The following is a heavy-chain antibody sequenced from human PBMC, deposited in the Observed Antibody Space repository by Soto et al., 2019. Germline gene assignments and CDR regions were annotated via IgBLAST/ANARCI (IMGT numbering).Heavy chain of an antibody. CDR2: ISWNSGTK. J-gene: IGHJ4*02. CDR1: GFTFDDYA. CDR3: ARGPGLRIYYFDY. Sequence: SLRLSCAASGFTFDDYAMHWVRQAPGKGLEWVSGISWNSGTKGYADSVKGRFTISRDNAKNSLYMQMNNLRAEDTALYYCARGPGLRIYYFDYWGQGTLVTVSS. D-gene: IGHD3-3*02. V-gene: IGHV3-9*01.